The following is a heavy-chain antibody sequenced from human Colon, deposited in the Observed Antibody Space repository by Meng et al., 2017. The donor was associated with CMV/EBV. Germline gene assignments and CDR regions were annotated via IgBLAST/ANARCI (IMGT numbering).Heavy chain of an antibody. J-gene: IGHJ4*02. V-gene: IGHV3-23*01. CDR2: VSGNGGRT. CDR3: TKDQTYYSSTWDPAEY. CDR1: GFTFSGYA. Sequence: GGSLRLSCAASGFTFSGYAMSWVRQSPGKGLEWLSAVSGNGGRTHYADSVKGRFTASRDNSKNTLFLQMNSLRAEDTAVYYCTKDQTYYSSTWDPAEYWGRGTLVTVSS. D-gene: IGHD6-13*01.